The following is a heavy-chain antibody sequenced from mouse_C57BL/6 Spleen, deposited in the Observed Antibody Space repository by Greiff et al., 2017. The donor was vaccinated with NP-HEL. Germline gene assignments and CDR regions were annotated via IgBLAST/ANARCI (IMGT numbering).Heavy chain of an antibody. J-gene: IGHJ2*01. V-gene: IGHV1-4*01. CDR2: INPSSGYT. Sequence: QVQLQQSGAELARPGASVKMSCKASGYTFTSYTMHWVKQRPGQGLEWIGYINPSSGYTKYNQKFKDKATLTAAKSSSTANMQLSSRTSENSAVYYCARNYYGSSVFDYWGQGTTLTVSS. CDR3: ARNYYGSSVFDY. D-gene: IGHD1-1*01. CDR1: GYTFTSYT.